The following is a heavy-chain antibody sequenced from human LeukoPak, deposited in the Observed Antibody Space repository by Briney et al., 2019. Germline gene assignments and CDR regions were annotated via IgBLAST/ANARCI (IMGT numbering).Heavy chain of an antibody. V-gene: IGHV3-48*01. CDR2: ISSRNSTI. J-gene: IGHJ4*02. CDR1: GFTFSSYS. D-gene: IGHD3-10*01. Sequence: GGSLRLSCAASGFTFSSYSMNWVRQAPGKGLEWVSYISSRNSTIYYADSVKGRFTISRDNAKNSLYLQMNSLRAEDTAVYYCAGDGYYYGSGSYYKVDFDYWGQGTLVTVSS. CDR3: AGDGYYYGSGSYYKVDFDY.